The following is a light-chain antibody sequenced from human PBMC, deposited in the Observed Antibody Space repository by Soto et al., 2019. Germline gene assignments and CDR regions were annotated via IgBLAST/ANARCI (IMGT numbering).Light chain of an antibody. J-gene: IGKJ4*01. Sequence: EIVLTQSPATLFLSPGERAALSSRPSRGVGATLAWYQQKPGQAPRLLIYDASKRATGIPARFSGSGSGTDFTLTISSLEPEDFAVYYCQQRSNWPSTFGGGTKVEIK. V-gene: IGKV3-11*01. CDR3: QQRSNWPST. CDR2: DAS. CDR1: RGVGAT.